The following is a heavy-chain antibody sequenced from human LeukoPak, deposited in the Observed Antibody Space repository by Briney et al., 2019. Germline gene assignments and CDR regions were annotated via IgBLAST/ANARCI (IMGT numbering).Heavy chain of an antibody. V-gene: IGHV3-23*01. D-gene: IGHD1-26*01. CDR1: GFTFSTYG. CDR2: ITGSGGST. J-gene: IGHJ4*02. Sequence: GGSLRLSCVASGFTFSTYGMSWVRQAPGKGLEWVSAITGSGGSTYYADSVKGRFTISRDNSKNTLYLQINSLRVEDTAVYYCARDPLGAVLYFDYWGQGALVTVSS. CDR3: ARDPLGAVLYFDY.